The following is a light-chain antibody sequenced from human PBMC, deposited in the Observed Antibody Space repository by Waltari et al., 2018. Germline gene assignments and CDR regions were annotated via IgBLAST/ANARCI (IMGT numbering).Light chain of an antibody. J-gene: IGKJ4*01. CDR2: GAS. V-gene: IGKV3-20*01. Sequence: EFVFTQSPGTLSLSHGERATLSSRASQSVSSSYLAWYQQKPGQAPRLLIYGASSRATGIPDRFSGSGSGTDFTLTISRLEPEDFAVYYCQQYGSSPLTLGGGTKVEIK. CDR3: QQYGSSPLT. CDR1: QSVSSSY.